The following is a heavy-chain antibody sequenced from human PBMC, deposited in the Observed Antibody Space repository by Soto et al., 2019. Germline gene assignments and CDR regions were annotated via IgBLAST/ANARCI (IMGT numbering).Heavy chain of an antibody. V-gene: IGHV1-18*01. CDR1: GYTFTSYG. J-gene: IGHJ6*02. Sequence: QVQLVQSGAEVKKPGASVKVSCKASGYTFTSYGISWVRQAPGQGPEWMGWISAYNGNTNYAQKLQGRVTMTTDTSTSTAYMELRSLRSDDTAVYYCARDYSSGPEYYYYGMDVWGQGTTVTVSS. CDR2: ISAYNGNT. CDR3: ARDYSSGPEYYYYGMDV. D-gene: IGHD6-19*01.